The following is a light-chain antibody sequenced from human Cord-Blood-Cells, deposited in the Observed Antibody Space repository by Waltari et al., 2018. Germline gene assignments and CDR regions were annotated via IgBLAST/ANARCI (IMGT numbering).Light chain of an antibody. CDR3: NSRDSSGNHLV. Sequence: SSELTQDPAVSVALGQTVRITCQGDSTRSYYASWYQQKQGQAPVLVIYGKNNRPSGIPDRFSGSSSGNTASLTITGAQAEDEADYYCNSRDSSGNHLVFGGGTKLTVL. J-gene: IGLJ2*01. CDR2: GKN. CDR1: STRSYY. V-gene: IGLV3-19*01.